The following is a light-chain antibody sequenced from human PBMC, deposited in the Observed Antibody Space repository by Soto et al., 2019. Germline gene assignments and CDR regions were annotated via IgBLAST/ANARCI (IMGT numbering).Light chain of an antibody. Sequence: QSALTQPPSASGSPGQSGTISCTGTSSDVGGYNYVSWYQHHPGKAPKVMIYEVSKRPSGVPDRFSGSKSGNTASLTVSGLQTEDEADYYCNSYAGSNGVVFGGGTQLTVL. CDR3: NSYAGSNGVV. CDR1: SSDVGGYNY. CDR2: EVS. V-gene: IGLV2-8*01. J-gene: IGLJ2*01.